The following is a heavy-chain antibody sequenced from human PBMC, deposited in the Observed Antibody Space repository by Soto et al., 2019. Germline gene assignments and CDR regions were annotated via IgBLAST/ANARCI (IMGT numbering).Heavy chain of an antibody. J-gene: IGHJ4*02. CDR2: INHSGST. CDR3: GRLSSPYSGSRGIDY. CDR1: GGSFSDYW. D-gene: IGHD6-13*01. V-gene: IGHV4-34*02. Sequence: QVQLQQWGAGLLKPSETLSLTCVVYGGSFSDYWWSWIRQSPGKGQEWIGEINHSGSTNFNPSLKSRVTISVDTSKNLFSLKLTSVTAADTAVYYCGRLSSPYSGSRGIDYWGQGTLVTVSS.